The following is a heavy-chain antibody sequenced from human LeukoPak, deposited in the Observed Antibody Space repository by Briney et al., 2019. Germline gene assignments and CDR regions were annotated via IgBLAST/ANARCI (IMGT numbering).Heavy chain of an antibody. CDR1: GFTFSSYK. CDR2: ISSSGSPI. D-gene: IGHD6-13*01. Sequence: PGGSLRLSCAAPGFTFSSYKLNWVRQAQGKGLEWVSYISSSGSPIYYADSVKGRFTISRDNAKNSLYLQMNSLRAEDTAVYYCAREEQQLADYWGQGTLVTVSS. J-gene: IGHJ4*02. CDR3: AREEQQLADY. V-gene: IGHV3-48*03.